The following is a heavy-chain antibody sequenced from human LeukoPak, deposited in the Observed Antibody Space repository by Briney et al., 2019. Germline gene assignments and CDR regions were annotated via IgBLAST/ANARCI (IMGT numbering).Heavy chain of an antibody. CDR2: ISSSSSYI. CDR3: ARDHYGDYVSAFDI. V-gene: IGHV3-21*01. J-gene: IGHJ3*02. CDR1: GFAFSSYS. Sequence: GGSLRLSCAASGFAFSSYSMNWVRQAPGKGLECVSSISSSSSYIYYADSVKGRFTISRDNAKDSLYLQMNSLRAEDTAVYYCARDHYGDYVSAFDIWGQGTMVTVSS. D-gene: IGHD4-17*01.